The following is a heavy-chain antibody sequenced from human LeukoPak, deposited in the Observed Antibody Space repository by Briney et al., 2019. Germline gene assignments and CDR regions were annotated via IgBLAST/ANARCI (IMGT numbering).Heavy chain of an antibody. D-gene: IGHD3-3*01. CDR2: ISGSGGST. Sequence: PGGSLRLSCAASGFTFSSYAMSWVRQAPGKGLEWVSAISGSGGSTYYADSVKGRFTISRDNSKNALYLQVNSLRAEDTAVYYCAKPRYYDFWSGSGFDYWGQGTLVTVSS. CDR1: GFTFSSYA. J-gene: IGHJ4*02. CDR3: AKPRYYDFWSGSGFDY. V-gene: IGHV3-23*01.